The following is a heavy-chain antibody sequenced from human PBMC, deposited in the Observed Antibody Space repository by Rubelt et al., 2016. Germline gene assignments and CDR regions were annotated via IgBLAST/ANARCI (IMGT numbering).Heavy chain of an antibody. CDR2: INHSGST. Sequence: QVQLQQWGAGLLKPSETLSLTCAVYGGSFSGYYWSWIRQPPGKGLEWIGEINHSGSTNYNPSLNSRVSISVDTSKNQFALKLSSVTAADTAVYYCARGGETGNDAFDIWGQGTMVTVSS. J-gene: IGHJ3*02. CDR3: ARGGETGNDAFDI. V-gene: IGHV4-34*01. D-gene: IGHD2-21*01. CDR1: GGSFSGYY.